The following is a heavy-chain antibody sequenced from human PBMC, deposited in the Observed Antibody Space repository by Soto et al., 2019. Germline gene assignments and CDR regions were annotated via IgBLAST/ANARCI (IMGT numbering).Heavy chain of an antibody. CDR1: GGSISSGSYY. V-gene: IGHV4-61*01. CDR3: ARFDRNTLLFGMDV. CDR2: IYSSEST. J-gene: IGHJ6*02. D-gene: IGHD2-2*02. Sequence: SETLSLTCTVSGGSISSGSYYWSWIRQHPGKGLEWIGYIYSSESTNYNPSLKSRLTISVDTSTSQFSLKLSSVTAADTAMYYCARFDRNTLLFGMDVWGQGTTVTVSS.